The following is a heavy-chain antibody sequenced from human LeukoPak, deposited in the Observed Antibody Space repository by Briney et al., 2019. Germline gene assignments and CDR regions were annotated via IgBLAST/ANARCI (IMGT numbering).Heavy chain of an antibody. D-gene: IGHD3-22*01. CDR3: ARETYYYDSSGLDY. Sequence: SQTLSLTCTVSGGSISSGGYYWSWIRQHPGKGLEWIGYIYYSGSTYYNPSLKSRVTISVDTSKNQFSLKLSSVTAADTAVYYCARETYYYDSSGLDYWGQGTLVTFS. CDR2: IYYSGST. CDR1: GGSISSGGYY. V-gene: IGHV4-31*03. J-gene: IGHJ4*02.